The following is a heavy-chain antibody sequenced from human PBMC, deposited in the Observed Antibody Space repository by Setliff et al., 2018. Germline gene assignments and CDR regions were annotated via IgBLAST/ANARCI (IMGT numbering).Heavy chain of an antibody. CDR1: GGTFSSYA. V-gene: IGHV1-69*10. CDR2: IIPILGIA. Sequence: SVKVSCKASGGTFSSYAISWVRQAPGQGLEWVGGIIPILGIANYAQKFQGRVTITAEESTTTASMELTSLRSEDTAVYYCARGWAGYCSGGSCGEWFDPWGQGTMVTVSS. D-gene: IGHD2-15*01. J-gene: IGHJ5*01. CDR3: ARGWAGYCSGGSCGEWFDP.